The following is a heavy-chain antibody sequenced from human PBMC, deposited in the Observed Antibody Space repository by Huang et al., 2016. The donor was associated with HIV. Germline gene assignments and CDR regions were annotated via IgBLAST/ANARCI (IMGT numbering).Heavy chain of an antibody. CDR3: AKGSERSLTGPKYQYYFDY. V-gene: IGHV3-23*01. CDR1: IFTFSTSA. D-gene: IGHD3-3*01. Sequence: EVQLLESGGGLVQPGGSLRLSCAASIFTFSTSAMSWVRQAPGKGLGGGSGRSGRGSSTYYADSVKGRFTISRDKSRNTLYLQMKSLRVEDTAIYYCAKGSERSLTGPKYQYYFDYWGQGTLVTVSS. CDR2: RSGRGSST. J-gene: IGHJ4*02.